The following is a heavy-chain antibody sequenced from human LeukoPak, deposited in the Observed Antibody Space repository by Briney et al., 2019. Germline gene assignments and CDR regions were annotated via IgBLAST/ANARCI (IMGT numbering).Heavy chain of an antibody. CDR1: GYTFTGYY. CDR2: INPNSGGT. D-gene: IGHD3-10*01. V-gene: IGHV1-2*02. CDR3: ARGGSGSYFSWLDP. J-gene: IGHJ5*02. Sequence: GASVKVSCKASGYTFTGYYIHWVRQAPGQGLECMGWINPNSGGTNYAQKFQGRVTMTWDTSISTAYMELSRLRSDDTAVYYCARGGSGSYFSWLDPWGQGTLVTVSS.